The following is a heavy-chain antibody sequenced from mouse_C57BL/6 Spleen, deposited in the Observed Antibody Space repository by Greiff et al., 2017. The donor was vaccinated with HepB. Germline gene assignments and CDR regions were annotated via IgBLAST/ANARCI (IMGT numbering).Heavy chain of an antibody. Sequence: EVQRVESGGGLVKPGWSLKLSCAASGFTFSDYGMHWVRQAPEKGLEWVAYISSGSSTIYYADTVKGRFTISRDNAKNTLFLQMTSLRSEDTAMYYCARDKLTYFDYWGQGTTLTVSS. V-gene: IGHV5-17*01. CDR3: ARDKLTYFDY. D-gene: IGHD4-1*01. CDR2: ISSGSSTI. CDR1: GFTFSDYG. J-gene: IGHJ2*01.